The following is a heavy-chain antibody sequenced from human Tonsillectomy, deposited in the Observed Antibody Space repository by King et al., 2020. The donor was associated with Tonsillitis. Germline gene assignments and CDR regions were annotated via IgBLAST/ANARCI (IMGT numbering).Heavy chain of an antibody. D-gene: IGHD1-1*01. V-gene: IGHV4-34*01. J-gene: IGHJ4*02. CDR3: ARGLRVQYYFDY. CDR1: GGSFSGYY. CDR2: INHSGST. Sequence: VQLQQWGAGLLKPSETLSLTCAVYGGSFSGYYWSWIRQPPGKGLEWIGEINHSGSTNYNPSLKSRVTISVDTSKNQSSLKLSSVTAADTAVYACARGLRVQYYFDYWGQGTLVTVSS.